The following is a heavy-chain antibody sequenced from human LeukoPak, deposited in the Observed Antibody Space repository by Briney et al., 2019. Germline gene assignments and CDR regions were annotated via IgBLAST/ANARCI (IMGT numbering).Heavy chain of an antibody. V-gene: IGHV3-30*02. CDR1: GFTFSSYG. CDR2: IRYDGSNK. Sequence: PGGSLRLSCAASGFTFSSYGMHWVRQAPGKGLEWVAFIRYDGSNKYYADSVKGRFTISRDNAKNSLYLQMNSLRAEDTAVYYCARDSYGSGINWFDPWGQGTLVTVSS. D-gene: IGHD3-10*01. CDR3: ARDSYGSGINWFDP. J-gene: IGHJ5*02.